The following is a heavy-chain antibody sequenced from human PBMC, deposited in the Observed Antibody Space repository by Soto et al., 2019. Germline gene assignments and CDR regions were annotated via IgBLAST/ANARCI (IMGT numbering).Heavy chain of an antibody. J-gene: IGHJ4*02. V-gene: IGHV3-74*01. Sequence: EVQLVESGGGLVQPGGSLRLSCAASGFTFSSYWMHWVRQAPGKGLVWVSRINSDGSSTSYADSVKGRFTISRDNAKKTMYLQMNSLRAEDTAVYYCARGVVYYYDSSGCIDYWGQGTLVTVSS. CDR1: GFTFSSYW. D-gene: IGHD3-22*01. CDR2: INSDGSST. CDR3: ARGVVYYYDSSGCIDY.